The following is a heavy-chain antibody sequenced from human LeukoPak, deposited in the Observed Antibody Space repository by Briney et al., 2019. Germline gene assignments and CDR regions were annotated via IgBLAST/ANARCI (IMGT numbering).Heavy chain of an antibody. J-gene: IGHJ2*01. CDR3: ARDPPSYGDYTNYYFDL. D-gene: IGHD4-17*01. CDR1: GGSLSYNY. CDR2: IYYTSST. V-gene: IGHV4-59*01. Sequence: SQTLSLTCTVSGGSLSYNYWSWLRQPPGNELEWIGFIYYTSSTNYNPSIHSPVTISVDTSKNQFSLKLSSVTAADTAVYYCARDPPSYGDYTNYYFDLWGRGTLVTVSS.